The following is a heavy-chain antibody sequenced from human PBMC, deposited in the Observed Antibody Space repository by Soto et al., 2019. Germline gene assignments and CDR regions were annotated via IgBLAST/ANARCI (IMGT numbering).Heavy chain of an antibody. Sequence: SETLSLTCSVSGDYIHVGGYYWTWIRQRPGKGLEWMGYIYYTGKTYYNPSLESRLTMSVDRSKHQFSLRLTSVTAADTAVYFCGRDLSGNANCSDPWGQGTLVTVCS. CDR1: GDYIHVGGYY. D-gene: IGHD2-2*01. CDR2: IYYTGKT. V-gene: IGHV4-30-4*01. CDR3: GRDLSGNANCSDP. J-gene: IGHJ5*02.